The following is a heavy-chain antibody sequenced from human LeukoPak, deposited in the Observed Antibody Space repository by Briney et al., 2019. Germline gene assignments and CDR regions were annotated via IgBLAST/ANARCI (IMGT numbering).Heavy chain of an antibody. Sequence: PGGSLRLSCAASGFTFSSYAMSWVRQAPGKGLEWVSAISGSGGSTYYADSVKGRFTISRDNSKNTLYLQMNSLRAEDTAVYYCAKEGGYCSGGSCWTSWFDPWGQGTLVTVSS. CDR3: AKEGGYCSGGSCWTSWFDP. J-gene: IGHJ5*02. CDR2: ISGSGGST. V-gene: IGHV3-23*01. D-gene: IGHD2-15*01. CDR1: GFTFSSYA.